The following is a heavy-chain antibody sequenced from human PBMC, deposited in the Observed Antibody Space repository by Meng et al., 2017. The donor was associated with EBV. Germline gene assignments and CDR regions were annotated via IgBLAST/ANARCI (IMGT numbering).Heavy chain of an antibody. V-gene: IGHV3-15*01. Sequence: EVQLVESGGGLVQPGGSLRLSCAASEFTFRNAWMNWVRQAPGKGLEWVGRIRSKTDDGPIDYAAPVKGRFSISRDDSKDTLHLQMNSLKTEDTAMYYCTTDEEGSRFWGQGTLVTVSS. D-gene: IGHD3-10*01. CDR2: IRSKTDDGPI. CDR1: EFTFRNAW. CDR3: TTDEEGSRF. J-gene: IGHJ4*02.